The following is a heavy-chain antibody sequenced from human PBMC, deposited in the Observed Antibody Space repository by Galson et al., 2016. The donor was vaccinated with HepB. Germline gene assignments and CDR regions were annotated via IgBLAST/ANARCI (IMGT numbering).Heavy chain of an antibody. V-gene: IGHV3-66*01. CDR3: ARGGTTGVLFGLDV. CDR1: GISVRSTY. CDR2: IYGGGST. J-gene: IGHJ6*02. Sequence: SLRLSCAASGISVRSTYMTWVRQAPGKGLEWISVIYGGGSTYYADSVKGRFTISRDNSRNTRHLQMNNLRVEDTAIYYCARGGTTGVLFGLDVWGQGTTVTVSS. D-gene: IGHD1/OR15-1a*01.